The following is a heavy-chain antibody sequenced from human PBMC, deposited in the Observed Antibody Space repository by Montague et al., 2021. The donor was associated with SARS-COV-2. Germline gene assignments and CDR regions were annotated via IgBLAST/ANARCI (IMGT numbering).Heavy chain of an antibody. CDR1: GFTFRSHW. D-gene: IGHD3-3*01. J-gene: IGHJ6*02. CDR3: ARGVGITIFGDLSLEGDYYYGMDV. V-gene: IGHV3-74*01. Sequence: SLRLSCAASGFTFRSHWMHWVRQVPEKGLVWVSRIDNDGSRTNYVDSVKGRFTISRDNAQNTLDLQMNSLRVEDTAVYYCARGVGITIFGDLSLEGDYYYGMDVWGQGTAVTVSS. CDR2: IDNDGSRT.